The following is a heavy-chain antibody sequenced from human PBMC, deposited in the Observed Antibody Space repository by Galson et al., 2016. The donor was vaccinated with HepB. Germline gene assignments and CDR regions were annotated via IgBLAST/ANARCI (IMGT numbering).Heavy chain of an antibody. Sequence: ETLSLTCTVSGGSISSSSYYWGWIRQPPGKGLEWIGSIYYSGSTFYNPSLKSRVTISVDTSKNQFSLKLTSVTAADTAVYYCARESAVAGSDYWGQGTLVTVSS. CDR3: ARESAVAGSDY. V-gene: IGHV4-39*07. D-gene: IGHD6-19*01. J-gene: IGHJ4*02. CDR1: GGSISSSSYY. CDR2: IYYSGST.